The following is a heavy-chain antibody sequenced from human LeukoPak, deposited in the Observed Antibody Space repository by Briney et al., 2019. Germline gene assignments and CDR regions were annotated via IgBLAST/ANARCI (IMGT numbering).Heavy chain of an antibody. J-gene: IGHJ6*02. CDR1: GFTVNSNY. Sequence: PGVSLRLSCAASGFTVNSNYMSWVRQAPGKGLEWVSLIYTGGSTNYADSVKGRFTISRDNSKNTLYLQMNSLRPEDTAVYYCARGFGKVAANVFGGYTMDVWGQGTTVTVSS. CDR3: ARGFGKVAANVFGGYTMDV. V-gene: IGHV3-66*02. D-gene: IGHD6-6*01. CDR2: IYTGGST.